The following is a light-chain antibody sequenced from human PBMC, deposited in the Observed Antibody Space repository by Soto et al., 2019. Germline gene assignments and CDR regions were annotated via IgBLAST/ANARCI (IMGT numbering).Light chain of an antibody. V-gene: IGKV1-39*01. CDR3: QQSYSTPQT. Sequence: IQMTHSPSTLSASVGDRVTITCRASQSISSWLAWYQQKPGKAPKLLIYAASSLQSGVPSRFSGSGSGTDFTLTISSLQPEDFATYYCQQSYSTPQTFGQGTKVDNK. CDR2: AAS. CDR1: QSISSW. J-gene: IGKJ1*01.